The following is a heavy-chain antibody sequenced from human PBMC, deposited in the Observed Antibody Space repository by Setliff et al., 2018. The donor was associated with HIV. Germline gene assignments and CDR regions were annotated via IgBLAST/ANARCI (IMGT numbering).Heavy chain of an antibody. CDR1: GGSISSYY. Sequence: PSETLSLTCTVSGGSISSYYWGWIRQPPGNGLEWIGSIYHTGSTYYKPSLKSRVTISVDTSKNQFSLNLSSVTAADTAVYYCAQEERDAYNYWFDPWGQGTLVTVSS. CDR2: IYHTGST. CDR3: AQEERDAYNYWFDP. V-gene: IGHV4-39*07. D-gene: IGHD1-1*01. J-gene: IGHJ5*02.